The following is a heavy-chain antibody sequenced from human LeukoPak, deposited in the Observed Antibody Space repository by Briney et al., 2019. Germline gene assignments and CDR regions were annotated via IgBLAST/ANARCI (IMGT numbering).Heavy chain of an antibody. CDR2: IYTSGST. CDR1: GGSISSGSYY. Sequence: SETLSLTCTVSGGSISSGSYYWRWLRQPAGKGLEWIGRIYTSGSTNYNPSLESRVTISVDTSKNQFSLKLSSVTAADTAVYYCARVTTGGYYNCWGQGTLVTVSS. V-gene: IGHV4-61*02. J-gene: IGHJ4*02. CDR3: ARVTTGGYYNC. D-gene: IGHD3-22*01.